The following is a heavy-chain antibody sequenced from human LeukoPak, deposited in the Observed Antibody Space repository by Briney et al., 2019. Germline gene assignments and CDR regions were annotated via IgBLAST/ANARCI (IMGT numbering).Heavy chain of an antibody. CDR1: GYTFTSYY. Sequence: ASVKVSCKASGYTFTSYYMHWVRQAPGQGLEWMGIINPSGGSTSYAQKFQGRVTMTRDTSTSTVYMELSSLRSEDTAVYYCARESGNYDILTGYYTYYYGMDVWGQGTTVTVSS. V-gene: IGHV1-46*01. D-gene: IGHD3-9*01. CDR3: ARESGNYDILTGYYTYYYGMDV. J-gene: IGHJ6*02. CDR2: INPSGGST.